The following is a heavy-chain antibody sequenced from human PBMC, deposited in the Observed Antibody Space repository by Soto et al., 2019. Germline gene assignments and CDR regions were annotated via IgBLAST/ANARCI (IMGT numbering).Heavy chain of an antibody. D-gene: IGHD1-26*01. CDR1: GLVISSSY. V-gene: IGHV3-66*04. CDR3: ARQVGSYWYFDL. J-gene: IGHJ2*01. Sequence: EEQLAGSGGGLVQPGGSLRLSCAASGLVISSSYMGWVRQAPGKGLEWVSGLYVDGRTYYTDSVKDRFTISRDDSKNTVYLQMNGLRVDDTAIYYCARQVGSYWYFDLWGRGTLVTVSS. CDR2: LYVDGRT.